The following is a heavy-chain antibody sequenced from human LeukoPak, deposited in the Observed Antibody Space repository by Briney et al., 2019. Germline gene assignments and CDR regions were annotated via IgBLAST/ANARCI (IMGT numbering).Heavy chain of an antibody. CDR3: GGYNTYYYYMDV. CDR2: IYHSGST. Sequence: SETLSFNCTVSGYSISSGYYWGWIRQPPGKGLEWIESIYHSGSTYYNPSLKSRATISVDTSKNQFSLKLSSVTAADTAVYYCGGYNTYYYYMDVWGKGTTVTVSS. CDR1: GYSISSGYY. D-gene: IGHD5-18*01. J-gene: IGHJ6*03. V-gene: IGHV4-38-2*02.